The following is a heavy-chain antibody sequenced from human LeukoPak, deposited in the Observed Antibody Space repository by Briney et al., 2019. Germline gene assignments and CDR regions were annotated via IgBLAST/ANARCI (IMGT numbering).Heavy chain of an antibody. CDR1: GYSISSGYY. Sequence: PSETLSLTCTVSGYSISSGYYWGWIRQPPGKGLEWIGSIYHSGGTYYNSSLKSRVTISLDTSKNQFSLKLSSVTAADTAVYYCAPGIFDWLTREEYYFDYWGQGTLVTVSS. CDR3: APGIFDWLTREEYYFDY. V-gene: IGHV4-38-2*02. CDR2: IYHSGGT. D-gene: IGHD3-9*01. J-gene: IGHJ4*02.